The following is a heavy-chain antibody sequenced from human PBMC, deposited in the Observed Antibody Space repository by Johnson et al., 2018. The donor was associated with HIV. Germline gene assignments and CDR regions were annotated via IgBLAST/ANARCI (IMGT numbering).Heavy chain of an antibody. J-gene: IGHJ3*02. D-gene: IGHD4-17*01. CDR3: ARGGLGDYVVAFDI. Sequence: VQLVESGGGLVQPGGSLRLSCAASVFIVSSNYMNWVRQAPGKGLEWVSAISGSGGSTYYADSVKGRFTISRDNSKNTLYLQMNSLRAEDTAVYYCARGGLGDYVVAFDIWGQGTMVTVSS. CDR1: VFIVSSNY. V-gene: IGHV3-66*02. CDR2: ISGSGGST.